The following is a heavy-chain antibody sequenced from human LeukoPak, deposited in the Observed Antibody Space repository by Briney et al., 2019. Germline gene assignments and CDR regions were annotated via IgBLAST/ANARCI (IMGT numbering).Heavy chain of an antibody. D-gene: IGHD1-26*01. CDR1: GFTFSSYA. J-gene: IGHJ4*02. Sequence: GGSLRLSCATSGFTFSSYAMSWVRQAPGKGLEWVSAISGSGGSTYYADSVKGRFTISRDNSKNTLYLQMNSLRAEDTAVYYCAKSTRVGATRSPIDYWGQGTLVTVSS. V-gene: IGHV3-23*01. CDR2: ISGSGGST. CDR3: AKSTRVGATRSPIDY.